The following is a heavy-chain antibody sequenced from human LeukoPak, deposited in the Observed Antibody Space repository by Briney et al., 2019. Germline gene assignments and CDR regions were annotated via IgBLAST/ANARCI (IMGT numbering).Heavy chain of an antibody. CDR3: ARLRYTYGKNFDY. CDR2: IQQDGSEK. D-gene: IGHD5-18*01. J-gene: IGHJ4*02. CDR1: GFTFKAYW. V-gene: IGHV3-7*01. Sequence: PGGSLRLPCAASGFTFKAYWMSWVRQAPGTGLKWVAHIQQDGSEKNYVDSVKGRFTISRDNARNSLYLEMNSLRAADTAVYYCARLRYTYGKNFDYCGQGTLVTVSS.